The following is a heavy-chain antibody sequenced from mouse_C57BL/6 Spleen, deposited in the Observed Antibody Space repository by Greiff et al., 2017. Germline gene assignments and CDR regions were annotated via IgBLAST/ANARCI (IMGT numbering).Heavy chain of an antibody. J-gene: IGHJ3*01. CDR1: GYAFSSSW. CDR3: ARSTAGTFAY. Sequence: QVQLQQSGPELVKPGASVKISCKASGYAFSSSWMNWVKQRPGKGLEWIGRIYPGDGDTNYNGKFKGKATLTVDTSSSTAYMQLSSLTSEDSAVYYCARSTAGTFAYWGQGTLVTVSA. D-gene: IGHD4-1*01. V-gene: IGHV1-82*01. CDR2: IYPGDGDT.